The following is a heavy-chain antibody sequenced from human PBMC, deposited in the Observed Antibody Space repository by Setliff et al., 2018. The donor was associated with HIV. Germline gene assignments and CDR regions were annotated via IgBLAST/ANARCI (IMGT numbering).Heavy chain of an antibody. CDR1: GFTFSTYS. D-gene: IGHD2-8*01. J-gene: IGHJ4*02. Sequence: LRLSCAASGFTFSTYSMSWVRQAPGKGLEWVSSITSRRADIYYADSVRGRFTISRDNARNSLLLQMNSLRAGDTAVYYCARVRPLGYCSTGACPPDYWGQGTLVTVSS. CDR2: ITSRRADI. CDR3: ARVRPLGYCSTGACPPDY. V-gene: IGHV3-21*01.